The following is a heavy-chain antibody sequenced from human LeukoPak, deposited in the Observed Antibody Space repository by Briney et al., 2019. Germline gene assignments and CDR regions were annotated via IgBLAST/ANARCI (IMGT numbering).Heavy chain of an antibody. Sequence: PGGSLRLSCTASGFSFGDFAMTWVRQAPGKGLEWVSFIRIKAYGGTTEYAASVKGRFTISRDDSKSITYRQMNSLQSEDTAVYYCTRDPGGYDYDVWGQGTTVTVFS. V-gene: IGHV3-49*04. CDR1: GFSFGDFA. J-gene: IGHJ6*02. CDR2: IRIKAYGGTT. D-gene: IGHD5-12*01. CDR3: TRDPGGYDYDV.